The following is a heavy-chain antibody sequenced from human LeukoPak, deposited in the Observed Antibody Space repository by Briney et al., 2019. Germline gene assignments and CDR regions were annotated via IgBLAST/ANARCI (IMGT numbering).Heavy chain of an antibody. J-gene: IGHJ1*01. Sequence: ASVKVSCKASGYTFTSYDINWVRQATGQGLEWMGWMNPNSGNTGYAQKFQGRVTMTRNTSISTAYMELSSLRSEDTAVYYCARVSTYADGYFQHWGQGTLVTVSS. V-gene: IGHV1-8*01. CDR1: GYTFTSYD. D-gene: IGHD2-2*01. CDR3: ARVSTYADGYFQH. CDR2: MNPNSGNT.